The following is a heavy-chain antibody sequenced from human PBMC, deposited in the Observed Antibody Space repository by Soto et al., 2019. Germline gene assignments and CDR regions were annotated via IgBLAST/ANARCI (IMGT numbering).Heavy chain of an antibody. V-gene: IGHV4-59*08. Sequence: QVQLQESGPGLVKPSETLSLTCTVSGGSISSYYWSWIRQPPGKGLEWIGYIYYSGSTNYNPSLKIRVTISVDTSKNQFSLRLSSVTAADTAVYYCASQGRDYEGTGWFDPWGQGTLVTVSS. CDR1: GGSISSYY. CDR3: ASQGRDYEGTGWFDP. CDR2: IYYSGST. D-gene: IGHD4-17*01. J-gene: IGHJ5*02.